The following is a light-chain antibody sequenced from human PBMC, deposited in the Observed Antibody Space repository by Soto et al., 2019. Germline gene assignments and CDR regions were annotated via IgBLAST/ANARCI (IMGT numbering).Light chain of an antibody. J-gene: IGKJ1*01. CDR1: QSVSSSF. CDR3: KQNNNPKGT. V-gene: IGKV3-20*01. CDR2: GAT. Sequence: EIVLTQSPGTLSLSPGERATLSCRASQSVSSSFLAWYQQKPGQAPRLLIYGATSRATGFPDRFSGSGSGRNFILTTSRLEPKNFAVYSGKQNNNPKGTFAQGPKGDIK.